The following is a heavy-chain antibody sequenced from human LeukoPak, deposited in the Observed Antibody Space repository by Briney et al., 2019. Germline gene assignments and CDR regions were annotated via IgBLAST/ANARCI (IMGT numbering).Heavy chain of an antibody. Sequence: SETLSLTCTVSGGSISSYYWSWIRQPPGKGLEWIGYIYYSGSTNYNPSLKSRVTISVDTSKNQFSLKLSSVTAADTAVYYCARHANYYDSSVYYYVGAFDIWGQGTMVTVSS. CDR1: GGSISSYY. V-gene: IGHV4-59*08. J-gene: IGHJ3*02. CDR2: IYYSGST. CDR3: ARHANYYDSSVYYYVGAFDI. D-gene: IGHD3-22*01.